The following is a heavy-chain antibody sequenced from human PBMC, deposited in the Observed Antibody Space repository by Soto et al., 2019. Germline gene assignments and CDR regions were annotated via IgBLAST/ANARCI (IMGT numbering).Heavy chain of an antibody. CDR2: INHSGST. Sequence: SETLSLTCAVYGGSFSGYYWSWIRQPPGKGLEWIGEINHSGSTNYNPSLKSRVTISVDTSKNQFSLKLSSVTAADTAVYYCAGVSITIFGVDPHFDYWGQGTLVTVSS. D-gene: IGHD3-3*01. CDR3: AGVSITIFGVDPHFDY. CDR1: GGSFSGYY. V-gene: IGHV4-34*01. J-gene: IGHJ4*02.